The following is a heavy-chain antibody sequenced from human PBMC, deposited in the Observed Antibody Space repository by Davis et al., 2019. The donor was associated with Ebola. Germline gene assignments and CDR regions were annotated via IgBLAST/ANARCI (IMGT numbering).Heavy chain of an antibody. V-gene: IGHV1-18*01. D-gene: IGHD3-3*01. CDR1: GYTFTSYG. Sequence: AASVKVSCKASGYTFTSYGISWVRQAPGQGLEWMGWISAYNGNTNYAQKLQGRVTMTTDTSTSTAYMELRSLRSDDTAVYYCARDSTTIFGVVIIPSYYYYGMDVWGQGTTVTVSS. J-gene: IGHJ6*02. CDR2: ISAYNGNT. CDR3: ARDSTTIFGVVIIPSYYYYGMDV.